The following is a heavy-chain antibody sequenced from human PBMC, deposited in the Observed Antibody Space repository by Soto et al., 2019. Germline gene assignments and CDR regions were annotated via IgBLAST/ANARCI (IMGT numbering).Heavy chain of an antibody. CDR3: ARFSWYDGDSITNYYMDF. V-gene: IGHV4-39*01. CDR2: ISYTGNT. CDR1: GDSISSRSYY. D-gene: IGHD6-13*01. Sequence: LQESGPGLVKPSETLSLTCSVFGDSISSRSYYWAWIRRPPGMGLEWIASISYTGNTYYNPSLTSRAAISGDTSKNQFSLKLSFVTAADTAAYYCARFSWYDGDSITNYYMDFWGNGATVTVSS. J-gene: IGHJ6*03.